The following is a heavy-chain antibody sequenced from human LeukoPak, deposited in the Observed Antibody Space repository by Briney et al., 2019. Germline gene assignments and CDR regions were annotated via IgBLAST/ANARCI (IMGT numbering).Heavy chain of an antibody. CDR3: ARTMVQGVIITSYFDY. J-gene: IGHJ4*02. Sequence: GGSLRLSCAASGFTFSSYAMSWVRQAPGKGLEWVSAISGSGGSTYYADSVKGRFTIPRDNSKNTLYLQMNSLRAEDTAVYYCARTMVQGVIITSYFDYWGQGTLVTVSS. CDR2: ISGSGGST. CDR1: GFTFSSYA. V-gene: IGHV3-23*01. D-gene: IGHD3-10*01.